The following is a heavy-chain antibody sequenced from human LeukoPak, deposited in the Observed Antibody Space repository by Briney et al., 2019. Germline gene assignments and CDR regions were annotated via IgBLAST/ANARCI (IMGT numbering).Heavy chain of an antibody. J-gene: IGHJ4*02. CDR1: GFTFSSYA. Sequence: GGSLRLSCAASGFTFSSYAMSWVRQAPGKGLEWVSAISGSGGSTYYADSVKGRFTISRDNSKSTLYLQMNSLRAEDTAVYYCAKDLGDYDILTGYFPFDYWGQGTLVTVSS. D-gene: IGHD3-9*01. V-gene: IGHV3-23*01. CDR2: ISGSGGST. CDR3: AKDLGDYDILTGYFPFDY.